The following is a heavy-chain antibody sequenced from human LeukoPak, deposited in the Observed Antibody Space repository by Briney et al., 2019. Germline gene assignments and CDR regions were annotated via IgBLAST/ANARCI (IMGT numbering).Heavy chain of an antibody. J-gene: IGHJ4*02. D-gene: IGHD3-22*01. Sequence: GGSLRLSCAASGFTFGTHWMHWVRQAPGKGLVWVSCINNDGTTTNYADSVKGRFTISRDNAKSSLYLQMSSLRAEDTAVYYCASAGYYERSGYTYYFHYWGQGTVVTVSS. CDR3: ASAGYYERSGYTYYFHY. CDR2: INNDGTTT. CDR1: GFTFGTHW. V-gene: IGHV3-74*01.